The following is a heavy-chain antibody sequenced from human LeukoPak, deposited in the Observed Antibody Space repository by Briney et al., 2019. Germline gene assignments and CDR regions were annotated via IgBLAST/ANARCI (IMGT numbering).Heavy chain of an antibody. Sequence: SETLSLTCTVSGASISSYYWSWIRQPPGKGLEWIGYIYYSGSTRYNPSLKSRVTVSVDTSKNQFSLKLSSVTAADTAVYYCARVGILRFPSNWFDPWGQGTLVTVSS. CDR3: ARVGILRFPSNWFDP. V-gene: IGHV4-59*01. CDR1: GASISSYY. J-gene: IGHJ5*02. D-gene: IGHD3-3*01. CDR2: IYYSGST.